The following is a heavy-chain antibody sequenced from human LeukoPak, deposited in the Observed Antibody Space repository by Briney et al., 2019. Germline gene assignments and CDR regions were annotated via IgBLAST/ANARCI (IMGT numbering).Heavy chain of an antibody. J-gene: IGHJ4*02. Sequence: SETLSLTCSVSGGSITSSSSYWSWIRQPPGKGLEWIGEINHSGSTNYNPSLKSRVTISVDTSKNQFSLRLSSVTAADTAVYYCARGKLDYYNSSGQYYFDYWGQGTLVTVSS. D-gene: IGHD3-22*01. CDR1: GGSITSSSSY. CDR3: ARGKLDYYNSSGQYYFDY. CDR2: INHSGST. V-gene: IGHV4-39*07.